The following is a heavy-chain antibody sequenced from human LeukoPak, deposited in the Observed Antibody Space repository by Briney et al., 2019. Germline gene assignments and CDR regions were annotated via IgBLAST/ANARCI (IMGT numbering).Heavy chain of an antibody. Sequence: ASVKVSCKASGYTFSDFHMHWVRQAPGQGLEWMGWINPKSGGTNYAQKFQGRVTMTRDTSISTAYMELSSLRSEDTAVYYCARGQKMVRGVISRYYYYYYMDVWGKGTTVTISS. CDR2: INPKSGGT. V-gene: IGHV1-2*02. CDR1: GYTFSDFH. J-gene: IGHJ6*03. CDR3: ARGQKMVRGVISRYYYYYYMDV. D-gene: IGHD3-10*01.